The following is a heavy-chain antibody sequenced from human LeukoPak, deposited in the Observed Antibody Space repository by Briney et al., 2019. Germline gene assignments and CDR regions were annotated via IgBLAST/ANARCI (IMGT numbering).Heavy chain of an antibody. CDR3: ASLDGTLDAFDI. Sequence: ASVKVSCRTSGYIFTGYLIHWVRQAPGQGLEWMGCINPNSGVTHFAQKIQGRVTMTRDTSTSTVYMELSSLRSEDTAVYYCASLDGTLDAFDIWGQGTMVTVSS. V-gene: IGHV1-2*02. CDR2: INPNSGVT. J-gene: IGHJ3*02. D-gene: IGHD6-13*01. CDR1: GYIFTGYL.